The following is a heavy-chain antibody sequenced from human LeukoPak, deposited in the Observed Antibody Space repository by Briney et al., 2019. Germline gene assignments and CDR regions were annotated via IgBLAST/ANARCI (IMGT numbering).Heavy chain of an antibody. D-gene: IGHD4-17*01. CDR1: GFTFSNYW. Sequence: GGSLRLSCAASGFTFSNYWMSWVRQAPGKGLEWVSAISGSGGSTYYADSVKGRFTISRDNSKNTLYLQMNSLRAEDTAVYYCAKSHYGDYDDPLDYWGQGTLVTVSS. CDR3: AKSHYGDYDDPLDY. V-gene: IGHV3-23*01. J-gene: IGHJ4*02. CDR2: ISGSGGST.